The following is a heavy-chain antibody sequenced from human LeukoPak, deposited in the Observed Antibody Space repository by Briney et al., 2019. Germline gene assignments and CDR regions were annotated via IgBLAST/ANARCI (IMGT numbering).Heavy chain of an antibody. Sequence: GGSLRLSCAASGFTFSSYAMSWVRQAPGKGLEWVSTISGRGGSTYYADSVKGRFTISRDNSKNTLYLQMNSLRAEDTAVYYCAKDADYGDYWHYYYMDVWGKGTTVTISS. CDR2: ISGRGGST. D-gene: IGHD4-17*01. J-gene: IGHJ6*03. CDR1: GFTFSSYA. CDR3: AKDADYGDYWHYYYMDV. V-gene: IGHV3-23*01.